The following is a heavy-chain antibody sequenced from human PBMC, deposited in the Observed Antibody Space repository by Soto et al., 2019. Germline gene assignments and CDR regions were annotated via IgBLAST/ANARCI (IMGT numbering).Heavy chain of an antibody. V-gene: IGHV3-30*18. CDR2: ISYDGSNK. D-gene: IGHD1-26*01. J-gene: IGHJ6*01. Sequence: QVQLVESGGGVVQPGRSLRLSCAASGFTFSSYGMHWVRQAPGKGLEWVAVISYDGSNKYYADSVKGRFTISRDNSKNSLYLEMNSLRAEDTAVYYCAKDRWELLGYYCYGMDVW. CDR3: AKDRWELLGYYCYGMDV. CDR1: GFTFSSYG.